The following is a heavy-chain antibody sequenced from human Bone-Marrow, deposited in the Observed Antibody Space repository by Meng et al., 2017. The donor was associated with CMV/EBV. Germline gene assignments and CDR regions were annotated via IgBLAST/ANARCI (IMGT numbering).Heavy chain of an antibody. V-gene: IGHV1-46*01. CDR1: GYTFTSYY. CDR2: INPSGGST. Sequence: ASVKVSCKASGYTFTSYYMHWVRQAPGQGLEWMGIINPSGGSTSYAQKFQGRVTMTRDTSTSTVYIELSSLRSEDTAVYYCARGGGICSGGSCYPRDYYYYGMDVWGQGTTVTVSS. D-gene: IGHD2-15*01. CDR3: ARGGGICSGGSCYPRDYYYYGMDV. J-gene: IGHJ6*02.